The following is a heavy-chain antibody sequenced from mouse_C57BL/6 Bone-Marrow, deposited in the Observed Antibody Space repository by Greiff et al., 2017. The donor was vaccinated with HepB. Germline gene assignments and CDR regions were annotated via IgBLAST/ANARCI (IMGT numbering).Heavy chain of an antibody. D-gene: IGHD1-1*01. V-gene: IGHV5-9-1*02. CDR1: GFTFSSYA. J-gene: IGHJ1*03. CDR2: ISSGGDYI. Sequence: EVQGVESGEGLVKPGGSLKLSCAASGFTFSSYAMSWVRQTPEKRLEWVAYISSGGDYIYYADTVKGRFTISRDNARNTLYLQMSSLKSEDTAMYYCTRDQTTVVAPPYWYFDVWGTGTTVTVSS. CDR3: TRDQTTVVAPPYWYFDV.